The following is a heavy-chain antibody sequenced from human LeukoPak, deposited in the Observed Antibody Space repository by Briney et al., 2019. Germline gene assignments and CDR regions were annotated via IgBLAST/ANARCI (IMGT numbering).Heavy chain of an antibody. D-gene: IGHD3-10*01. Sequence: SETLSLTXSVSGASFSTNYWSWIRQPPGRGLEWIGYVFDSGSTNYNPSLKSRVTISVDTSTKQFSLRLSSVTAADTAVYYCARHLYGSGSHYNLHDYWGQGTLVTVSS. CDR3: ARHLYGSGSHYNLHDY. CDR1: GASFSTNY. J-gene: IGHJ4*02. CDR2: VFDSGST. V-gene: IGHV4-59*01.